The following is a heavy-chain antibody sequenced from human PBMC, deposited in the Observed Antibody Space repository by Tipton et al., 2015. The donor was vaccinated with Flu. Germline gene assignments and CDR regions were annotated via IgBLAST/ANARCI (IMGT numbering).Heavy chain of an antibody. CDR1: GYTFRGHY. V-gene: IGHV1-2*02. CDR2: INPDGGDT. Sequence: QVQLVQSGAEVKKPGASVKVSCKASGYTFRGHYMHWVRQAPGQGPEWMGWINPDGGDTSYAQKFQGRVTLTRDTSVSTAYMELSSLRSDDTALYYCVRLFSGTYHIDYWGQGTLVTVSS. J-gene: IGHJ4*02. D-gene: IGHD1-26*01. CDR3: VRLFSGTYHIDY.